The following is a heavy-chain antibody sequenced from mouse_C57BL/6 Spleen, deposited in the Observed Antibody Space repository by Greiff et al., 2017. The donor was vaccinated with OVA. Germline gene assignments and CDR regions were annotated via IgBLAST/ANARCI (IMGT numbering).Heavy chain of an antibody. V-gene: IGHV1-85*01. Sequence: VQVVESGPELVKPGASVKLSCKASGYTFTSYDLNWVKQRPGQGLEWIGWIYPRDGSTKYNEKFKGKATLTVETSSSKAYMELHSLTSEDSAVYFCARYGITTAFDYWGQGTTLTVSS. J-gene: IGHJ2*01. D-gene: IGHD1-1*01. CDR1: GYTFTSYD. CDR3: ARYGITTAFDY. CDR2: IYPRDGST.